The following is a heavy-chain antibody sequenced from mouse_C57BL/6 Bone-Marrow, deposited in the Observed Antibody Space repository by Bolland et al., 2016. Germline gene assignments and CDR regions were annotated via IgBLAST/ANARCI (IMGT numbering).Heavy chain of an antibody. Sequence: YYGDASYNQKFKDKATMTVDKSSSTAYMELARLTSEDSAVYYCARRIYGSSYDYWGQGTLV. CDR3: ARRIYGSSYDY. V-gene: IGHV1S137*01. D-gene: IGHD1-1*01. CDR2: YYGDA. J-gene: IGHJ3*01.